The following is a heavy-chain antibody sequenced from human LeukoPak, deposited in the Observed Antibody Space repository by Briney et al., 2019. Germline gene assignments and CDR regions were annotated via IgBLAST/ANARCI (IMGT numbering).Heavy chain of an antibody. D-gene: IGHD4-17*01. J-gene: IGHJ4*02. V-gene: IGHV1-69*04. Sequence: SVTVSFKASGGTFTSYAISWVRQAPGQGLEWMGRIIPILGIANYAQKFQGRVTITADKSTSTAYMELSSLRSEDTAVYYCARDYDYGDYADDYWGQGTLVTVSS. CDR1: GGTFTSYA. CDR3: ARDYDYGDYADDY. CDR2: IIPILGIA.